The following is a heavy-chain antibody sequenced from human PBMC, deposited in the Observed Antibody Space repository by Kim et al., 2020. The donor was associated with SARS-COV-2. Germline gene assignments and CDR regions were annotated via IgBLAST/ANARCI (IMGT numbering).Heavy chain of an antibody. Sequence: GGSLRLSCAASGFTFSNYGMQWVRQAPGKGLEWVAVIWYDGSNKDYGDSVKGRFTISRDNPKNTLYLQMNNLRAEDTAVYYCARRLGGVVIGYYLDVWGTGTAVTVSS. CDR2: IWYDGSNK. CDR1: GFTFSNYG. J-gene: IGHJ6*03. CDR3: ARRLGGVVIGYYLDV. V-gene: IGHV3-33*01. D-gene: IGHD3-3*01.